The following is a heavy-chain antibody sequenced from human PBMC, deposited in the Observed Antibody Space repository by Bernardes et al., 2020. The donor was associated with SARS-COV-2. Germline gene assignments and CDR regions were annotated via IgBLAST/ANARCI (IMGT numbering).Heavy chain of an antibody. CDR3: ARHRAFCSTSTCSPLDF. CDR1: GYTFSTYW. D-gene: IGHD2-2*01. Sequence: GESLKISCKTSGYTFSTYWIAWVRQMPGKGLEWMGNTYPGDPNIINVIYSPSFQGQVTISADKSIDTAYLQWDSLKTSDTAVYYCARHRAFCSTSTCSPLDFWGQGTLVTVSS. V-gene: IGHV5-51*01. CDR2: TYPGDPNIINV. J-gene: IGHJ4*02.